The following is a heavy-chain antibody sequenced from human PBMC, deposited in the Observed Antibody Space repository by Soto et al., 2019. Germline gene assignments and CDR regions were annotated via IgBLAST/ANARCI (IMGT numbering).Heavy chain of an antibody. D-gene: IGHD1-1*01. CDR2: ISSSSTTI. V-gene: IGHV3-48*01. J-gene: IGHJ4*02. Sequence: EVQLVESGGGLVQPGGSLRLSCEASGFTFSNFGINWVRQAPGKGLEWVSHISSSSTTIYYAESVKGRFTISRDKAKNSLYLQMSSLRGEDTAVYYCAPSFITTIGTTAWGQGTLVTVSS. CDR1: GFTFSNFG. CDR3: APSFITTIGTTA.